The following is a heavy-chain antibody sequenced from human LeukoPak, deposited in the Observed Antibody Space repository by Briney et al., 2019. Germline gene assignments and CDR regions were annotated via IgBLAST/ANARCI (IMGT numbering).Heavy chain of an antibody. CDR2: IYYSGST. CDR1: RGSISSSRYY. CDR3: AKSYNLWHFQH. Sequence: PSETLSLTRTVSRGSISSSRYYWGWIRHPPGRALAWIGSIYYSGSTYYNPSLKSRVTISVDTSKNQFSLKLSSVTAADTAVYYCAKSYNLWHFQHWGQGTLVTVSS. J-gene: IGHJ1*01. D-gene: IGHD1-14*01. V-gene: IGHV4-39*07.